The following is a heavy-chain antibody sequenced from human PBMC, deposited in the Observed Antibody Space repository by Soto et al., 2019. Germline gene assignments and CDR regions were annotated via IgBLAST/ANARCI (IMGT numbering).Heavy chain of an antibody. CDR2: ISAYNGKT. J-gene: IGHJ4*02. V-gene: IGHV1-18*04. Sequence: ASVKVSCKASRYTFTSYGISWVRQAPGQGLEWMGWISAYNGKTNYAQKFRGRVTMTTDTATSTAYMELRSLRSDDTAVYYCARDNSDYYYESSGPFDYWGQGTLVTVSS. CDR1: RYTFTSYG. CDR3: ARDNSDYYYESSGPFDY. D-gene: IGHD3-22*01.